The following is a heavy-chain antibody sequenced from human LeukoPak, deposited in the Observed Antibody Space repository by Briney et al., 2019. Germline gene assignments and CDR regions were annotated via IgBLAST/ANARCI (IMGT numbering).Heavy chain of an antibody. CDR1: GDSINGHY. J-gene: IGHJ4*02. V-gene: IGHV4-59*08. CDR2: IYYSGST. D-gene: IGHD1-26*01. Sequence: PSETLSLTCTVSGDSINGHYWSWIRQPPGKGLEWIGYIYYSGSTHYNPSLKSRASLSVDTSKNQFSLNLSSVTAADTAVYYCARQGIVGAMPFDYWGQGTLVTVSS. CDR3: ARQGIVGAMPFDY.